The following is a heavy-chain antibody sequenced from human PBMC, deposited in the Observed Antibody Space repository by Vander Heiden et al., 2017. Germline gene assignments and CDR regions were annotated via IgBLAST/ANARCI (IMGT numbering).Heavy chain of an antibody. D-gene: IGHD5-12*01. J-gene: IGHJ4*02. Sequence: QVQLVQSGAEVRKPGASVKVSCKASGYTFTNYDINWVRQAPGQGLEWMGWMNPNSDNTVYAQRFQGRVTMTRNTSISTAYMEMSSLTSEDTAVYYCARRYSDNDYRWHYWGQGTLVTVSS. V-gene: IGHV1-8*01. CDR1: GYTFTNYD. CDR3: ARRYSDNDYRWHY. CDR2: MNPNSDNT.